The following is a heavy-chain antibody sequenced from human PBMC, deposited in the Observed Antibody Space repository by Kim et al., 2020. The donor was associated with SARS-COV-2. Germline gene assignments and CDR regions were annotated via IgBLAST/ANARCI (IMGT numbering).Heavy chain of an antibody. CDR1: GFTFSSYA. J-gene: IGHJ4*02. CDR2: ISGSGGST. V-gene: IGHV3-23*01. Sequence: GGSLRLSCAASGFTFSSYAMSWVRQAPGKGLEWVSAISGSGGSTYYADSVKGRFTISRDNSKNTLYLQMNSLRAEDTAVYYCAKAGASSGWYPGAGYFDYWGQGTLVTVSS. D-gene: IGHD6-19*01. CDR3: AKAGASSGWYPGAGYFDY.